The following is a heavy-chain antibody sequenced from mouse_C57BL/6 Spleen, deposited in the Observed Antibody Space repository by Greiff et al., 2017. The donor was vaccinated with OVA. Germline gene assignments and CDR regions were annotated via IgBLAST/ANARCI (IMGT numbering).Heavy chain of an antibody. CDR3: ARRDYSNYGAMDY. CDR1: GYTFTSYW. V-gene: IGHV1-64*01. J-gene: IGHJ4*01. D-gene: IGHD2-5*01. Sequence: QVQLQQPGAELVKPGASVKLSCKASGYTFTSYWMHWVKQRPGQGLEWIGMIHPNSGSTNYNEKFKSKATLTVDKSSSTAYMQLSSLTSEDSAVYYCARRDYSNYGAMDYWGQGTSVTVSS. CDR2: IHPNSGST.